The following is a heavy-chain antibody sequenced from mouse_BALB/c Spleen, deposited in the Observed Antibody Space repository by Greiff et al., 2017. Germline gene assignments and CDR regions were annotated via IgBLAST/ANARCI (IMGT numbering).Heavy chain of an antibody. CDR3: ARWEVYYSLDY. Sequence: EVQLVESGGDLVKPGGSLKLSCAASGFTFSSYGMSWVRQTPDKRLEWVATISSGGSYTYYPDSVKGRFTISRENAKNTLYLQMSSLKSEDTAMYYCARWEVYYSLDYWGQGTTLTVSS. CDR1: GFTFSSYG. CDR2: ISSGGSYT. V-gene: IGHV5-6*01. J-gene: IGHJ2*01. D-gene: IGHD1-1*01.